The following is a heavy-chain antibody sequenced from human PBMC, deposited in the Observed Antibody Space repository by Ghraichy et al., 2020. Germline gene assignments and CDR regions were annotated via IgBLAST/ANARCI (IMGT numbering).Heavy chain of an antibody. V-gene: IGHV3-23*01. Sequence: LTCAASGFTFSSYAMSWVRQAPGKGLEWVSGIYGSGLTTYYADSVKGRFTISRDNSKNTLYLQMNSLRAEDTAVYYCAKDLKDTAMALYYFDSWGQGTLVTVSS. D-gene: IGHD5-18*01. CDR2: IYGSGLTT. CDR1: GFTFSSYA. CDR3: AKDLKDTAMALYYFDS. J-gene: IGHJ4*02.